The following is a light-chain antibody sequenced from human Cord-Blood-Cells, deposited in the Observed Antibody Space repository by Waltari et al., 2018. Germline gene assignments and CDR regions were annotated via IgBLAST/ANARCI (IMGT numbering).Light chain of an antibody. CDR2: LNSDGSH. V-gene: IGLV4-69*01. CDR3: QTWGTGIGV. J-gene: IGLJ3*02. CDR1: SGHSSYA. Sequence: TQSPSASASLGASVKLTCTLSSGHSSYAIAWHQQQPEKGPRYLMKLNSDGSHSKGDGIPDRFSGSSSGAERYLTISSLQSEDEADYYCQTWGTGIGVFGGGTKLTVL.